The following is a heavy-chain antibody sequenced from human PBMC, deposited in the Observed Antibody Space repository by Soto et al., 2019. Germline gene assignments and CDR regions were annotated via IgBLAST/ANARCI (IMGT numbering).Heavy chain of an antibody. CDR2: IIPIFGTA. D-gene: IGHD6-6*01. CDR3: VTIATRPENYYYGMDV. Sequence: GASVKVSCKAFGGTFSSYGISWVRQAPGQGLEWMGGIIPIFGTANYAQKFQGRVTITADTSTSTAYMELSSLRSEDMALYYCVTIATRPENYYYGMDVWGQGTTVTVSS. V-gene: IGHV1-69*06. CDR1: GGTFSSYG. J-gene: IGHJ6*02.